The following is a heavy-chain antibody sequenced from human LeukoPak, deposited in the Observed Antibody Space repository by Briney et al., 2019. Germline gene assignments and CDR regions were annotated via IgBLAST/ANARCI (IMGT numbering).Heavy chain of an antibody. CDR3: AKMGRGRTVAGPFDY. D-gene: IGHD6-19*01. J-gene: IGHJ4*02. CDR2: ISGSGGST. CDR1: AFTFSSYA. Sequence: PGGSLRLSCAASAFTFSSYAMSWVRQAPGKGLEWVSAISGSGGSTYYADSVKGRFTISRDNSKNTLYLQMNSLRAEDTAVYYCAKMGRGRTVAGPFDYWGQGTLVTVSS. V-gene: IGHV3-23*01.